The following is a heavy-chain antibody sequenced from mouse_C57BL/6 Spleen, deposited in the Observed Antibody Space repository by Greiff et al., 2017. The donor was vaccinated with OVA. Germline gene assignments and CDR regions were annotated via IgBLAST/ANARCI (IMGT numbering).Heavy chain of an antibody. CDR1: GFTFSSYG. V-gene: IGHV5-6*01. CDR3: ARHNYGRDAMDY. CDR2: ISSGGSYT. J-gene: IGHJ4*01. Sequence: EVQGVESGGDLVKPGGSLKLSCAASGFTFSSYGMSWVRQTPDKRLEWVATISSGGSYTYYPDSVKGRFTISRDNAKNTLYLQMSSLKSEDTAMYYCARHNYGRDAMDYWGQGTSVTVSS. D-gene: IGHD1-1*01.